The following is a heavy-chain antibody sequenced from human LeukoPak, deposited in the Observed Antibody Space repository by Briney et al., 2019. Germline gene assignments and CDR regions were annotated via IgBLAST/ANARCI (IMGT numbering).Heavy chain of an antibody. CDR2: IKPDGSEK. CDR1: GFTFSTYW. J-gene: IGHJ4*02. V-gene: IGHV3-7*01. CDR3: ARSRFYFDY. Sequence: GGSLRLSCAASGFTFSTYWMGWVRQAPGKGLEWVAKIKPDGSEKDHVNSVKGRFTISRDNAKNSLYLQLNSLRAEDTAVYYCARSRFYFDYWGQGTLVTVSS.